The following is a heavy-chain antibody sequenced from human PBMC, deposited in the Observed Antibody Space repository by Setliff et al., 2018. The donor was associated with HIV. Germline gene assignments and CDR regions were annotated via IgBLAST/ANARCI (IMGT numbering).Heavy chain of an antibody. CDR1: GDTFSSFS. J-gene: IGHJ6*02. V-gene: IGHV1-69*10. Sequence: GASVKVSCKASGDTFSSFSINWVRQAPGQGLEWMGEIIPILGMTNYAQKFQGRVTMTEDTSTDTAYMELSSLRSEDTAVYYCATARYGAAAGIRNYGMDVWGQGTTVTVSS. D-gene: IGHD6-13*01. CDR3: ATARYGAAAGIRNYGMDV. CDR2: IIPILGMT.